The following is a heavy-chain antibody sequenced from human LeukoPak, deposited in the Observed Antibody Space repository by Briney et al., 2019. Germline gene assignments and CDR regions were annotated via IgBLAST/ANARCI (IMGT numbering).Heavy chain of an antibody. CDR2: IYYSGST. V-gene: IGHV4-59*12. D-gene: IGHD6-19*01. CDR1: GGSISHYY. Sequence: PSETLSLTCTVSGGSISHYYWSWIRQPPGKGLEWIGYIYYSGSTNYNPSLKSRVTISVDTSKNQFSLKLSSVTAADTAVYYCAREYSSGWGYFDYWGQGTLVTVSS. CDR3: AREYSSGWGYFDY. J-gene: IGHJ4*02.